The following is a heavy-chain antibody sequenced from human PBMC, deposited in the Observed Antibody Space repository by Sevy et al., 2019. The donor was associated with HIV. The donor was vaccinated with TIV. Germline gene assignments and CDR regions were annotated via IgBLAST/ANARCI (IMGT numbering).Heavy chain of an antibody. CDR1: GFTVSSNY. V-gene: IGHV3-53*01. CDR2: IYSAGGT. CDR3: ARDEVAVAGTMNFDY. Sequence: GESLKISCAASGFTVSSNYMSWVRQAPGKGLEWVSVIYSAGGTYYADSVKGRFTISRDDSKNTLYLQMNSLRAEDTAMYYCARDEVAVAGTMNFDYWGQGTLVTVSS. D-gene: IGHD6-19*01. J-gene: IGHJ4*02.